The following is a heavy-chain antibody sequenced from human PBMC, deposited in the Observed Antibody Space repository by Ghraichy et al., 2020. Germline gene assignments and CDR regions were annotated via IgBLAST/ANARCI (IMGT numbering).Heavy chain of an antibody. CDR3: ARVRPPQVIVVLPDY. CDR2: MNPNSGNT. D-gene: IGHD2-15*01. Sequence: ASVKVSCKASGYTFTSYDINWVRQATGQGLEWMGWMNPNSGNTGYAQKFQGRVTMTRNTSISTAYMELSSLGSEDTAVYYCARVRPPQVIVVLPDYWGQGTLVTVSS. J-gene: IGHJ4*02. CDR1: GYTFTSYD. V-gene: IGHV1-8*01.